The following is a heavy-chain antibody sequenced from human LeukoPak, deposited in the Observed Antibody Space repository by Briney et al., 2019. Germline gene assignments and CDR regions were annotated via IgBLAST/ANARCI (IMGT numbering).Heavy chain of an antibody. CDR1: GGSISSYY. Sequence: SETQSLTCTVSGGSISSYYWSWIRQPPGKGLEWIGYIYYSGSTNYNPSLKSRVTISVDTSKNQFSLKLSSVTAADTAVYYCATSLDSSSPFDYWGQGTLVTVSS. V-gene: IGHV4-59*08. CDR3: ATSLDSSSPFDY. D-gene: IGHD6-13*01. J-gene: IGHJ4*02. CDR2: IYYSGST.